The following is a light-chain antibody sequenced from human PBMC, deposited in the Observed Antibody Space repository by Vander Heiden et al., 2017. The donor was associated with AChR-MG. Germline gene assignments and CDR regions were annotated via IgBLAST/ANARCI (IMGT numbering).Light chain of an antibody. V-gene: IGKV3-11*01. J-gene: IGKJ2*01. Sequence: EIVLTQSPATLSLSPGERATLPCRASQSVSSYLAWYQQKPGQAPRLLIYDASNRAPGIPARFSGSGSGTDFTLTISSLEPEDFAVYYCQQRCNWAPTFGQGTKLEIK. CDR2: DAS. CDR3: QQRCNWAPT. CDR1: QSVSSY.